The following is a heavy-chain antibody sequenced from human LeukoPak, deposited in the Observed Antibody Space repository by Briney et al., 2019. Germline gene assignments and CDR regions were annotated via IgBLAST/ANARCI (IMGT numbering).Heavy chain of an antibody. J-gene: IGHJ5*02. V-gene: IGHV4-4*02. CDR2: IYHSGST. CDR3: ARVPWFDP. Sequence: PGGSPRLSCAASGFTFSSYSMNWVRQPPGKGLEWIGEIYHSGSTNYNPSLKSRVTISVDKPKNQFSLKLSSVTAADTAVYYCARVPWFDPWGQGTLVTVS. CDR1: GFTFSSYSM.